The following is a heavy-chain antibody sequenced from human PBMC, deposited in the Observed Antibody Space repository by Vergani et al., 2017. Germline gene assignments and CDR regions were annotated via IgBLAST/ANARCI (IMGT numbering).Heavy chain of an antibody. J-gene: IGHJ6*03. CDR2: ISYDGNKK. CDR3: ARDFLTRVTTLDYYYMGV. V-gene: IGHV3-30*03. Sequence: QVQLVESGGGEVQPGRSLRLSCSAAGFPFSDYGVHWVRQAPGKGLEWLSVISYDGNKKNYADSVKGRFTISRDNSKTTLYLEMNALRAEDTAVYYCARDFLTRVTTLDYYYMGVWGKGTTVTVSS. CDR1: GFPFSDYG. D-gene: IGHD1-1*01.